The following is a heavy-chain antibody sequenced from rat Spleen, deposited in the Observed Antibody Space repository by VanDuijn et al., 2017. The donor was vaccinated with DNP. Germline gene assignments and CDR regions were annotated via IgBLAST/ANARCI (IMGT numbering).Heavy chain of an antibody. V-gene: IGHV5-7*01. CDR3: ASGFGAYPVAY. D-gene: IGHD4-1*01. CDR1: GFPFNYYW. Sequence: EVQLVESGGDLVQPGRSLKLSCVASGFPFNYYWMAWVRQTPKKGLECVATLSSDGTGTYYLDSVKGRFSISRDSAKSTLYLHMDSLRAEDTATYYCASGFGAYPVAYWGRGTLVTVSS. J-gene: IGHJ3*01. CDR2: LSSDGTGT.